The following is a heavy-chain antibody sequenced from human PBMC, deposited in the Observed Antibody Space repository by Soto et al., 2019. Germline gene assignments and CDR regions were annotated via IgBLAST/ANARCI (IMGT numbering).Heavy chain of an antibody. CDR2: IYYSGST. Sequence: QVQLQESGPGLVKPSETLSLTCTVSGGSISNYYWSWIRQPPGKGLEWIGYIYYSGSTNYNPSLMSRVTISLDTSKNQFSLKLSSVTAADTAVYYCARRHDYGDLFFDYWGQGTLVTVSS. CDR1: GGSISNYY. D-gene: IGHD4-17*01. V-gene: IGHV4-59*08. J-gene: IGHJ4*02. CDR3: ARRHDYGDLFFDY.